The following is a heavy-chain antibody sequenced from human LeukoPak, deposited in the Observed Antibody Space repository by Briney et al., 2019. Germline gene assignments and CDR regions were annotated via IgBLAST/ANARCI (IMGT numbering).Heavy chain of an antibody. V-gene: IGHV3-21*01. D-gene: IGHD6-6*01. Sequence: GGSLRLSCAASGFTFSSYSMNWVRQAPGKGLEWVSSISSSSSYIYYADSVKGRFTITRDNAKNSLYLQMNSLRAEDTAVYYCARDRGVSRGAFDIWGQGTMVTVSS. CDR2: ISSSSSYI. CDR3: ARDRGVSRGAFDI. J-gene: IGHJ3*02. CDR1: GFTFSSYS.